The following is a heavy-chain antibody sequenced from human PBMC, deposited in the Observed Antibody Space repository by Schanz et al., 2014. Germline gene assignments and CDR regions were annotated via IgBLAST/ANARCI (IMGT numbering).Heavy chain of an antibody. Sequence: EVQLVESGGGLVKPGGSLRLSCAASGFSFRKSAMSWVRQAPGKGLEWVSALTGSGTTTYYADSVRGRFTISRDNSKNTLYLQMNSLRAEDTAVYYCARPSDSSWYMDVWGKGTTVTVSS. D-gene: IGHD2-21*02. CDR3: ARPSDSSWYMDV. V-gene: IGHV3-23*04. J-gene: IGHJ6*03. CDR2: LTGSGTTT. CDR1: GFSFRKSA.